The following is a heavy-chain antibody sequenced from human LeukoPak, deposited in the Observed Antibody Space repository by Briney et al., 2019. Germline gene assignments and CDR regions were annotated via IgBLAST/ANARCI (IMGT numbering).Heavy chain of an antibody. CDR1: GGSISSSSYY. D-gene: IGHD6-13*01. J-gene: IGHJ5*02. CDR3: ARGGLAAAFGNWFDP. Sequence: SETLSLTCTVSGGSISSSSYYWGWIRQPPGKGLEWIGSIYYSGSTYYNPSLKSRVTISVDTSKNQFSLKLSSVTAADTAVYYCARGGLAAAFGNWFDPWGQGTLVTVSS. V-gene: IGHV4-39*07. CDR2: IYYSGST.